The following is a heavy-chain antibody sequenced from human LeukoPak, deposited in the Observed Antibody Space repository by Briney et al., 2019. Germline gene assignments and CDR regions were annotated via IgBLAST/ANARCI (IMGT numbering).Heavy chain of an antibody. CDR1: GGSVSSGPYY. J-gene: IGHJ4*02. D-gene: IGHD1-26*01. CDR2: WEN. Sequence: SQTLSLTCTVSGGSVSSGPYYWSWIRQPPGEGLEWIGWENNYNVSLKSRVIISVDRSKNQFSLTFISVTAADTAVYFCARETAERYRGSYFDYWDQGTLVTVSS. CDR3: ARETAERYRGSYFDY. V-gene: IGHV4-30-2*01.